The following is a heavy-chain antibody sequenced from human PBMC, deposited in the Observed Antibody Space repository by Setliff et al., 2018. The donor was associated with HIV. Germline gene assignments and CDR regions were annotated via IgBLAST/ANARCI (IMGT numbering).Heavy chain of an antibody. Sequence: LSLTCTVSGGSISSYYWSWIRQPPGKGLEWIGYIYYSGSTNYNPSLKSRVTISVDTSKNQFSLKLRSVTAADRAVYYCARVPGYSSGTSYMDVWGKGTTVTVSS. CDR1: GGSISSYY. CDR2: IYYSGST. J-gene: IGHJ6*03. CDR3: ARVPGYSSGTSYMDV. V-gene: IGHV4-59*12. D-gene: IGHD6-19*01.